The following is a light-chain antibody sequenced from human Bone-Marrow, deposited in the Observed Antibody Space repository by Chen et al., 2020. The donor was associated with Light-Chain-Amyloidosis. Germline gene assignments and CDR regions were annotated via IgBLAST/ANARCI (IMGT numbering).Light chain of an antibody. CDR1: SSDVGAYTY. CDR2: DVN. Sequence: QSPLPQPRSVSGSLGRSVTISCTGTSSDVGAYTYVSWYQQHPGKAPKLIIYDVNKRPSGVPDRFSGSQSGSTASLTISRLQADDESDYFCSPYAGTYTWVFGGGTKLTVL. J-gene: IGLJ3*02. CDR3: SPYAGTYTWV. V-gene: IGLV2-11*01.